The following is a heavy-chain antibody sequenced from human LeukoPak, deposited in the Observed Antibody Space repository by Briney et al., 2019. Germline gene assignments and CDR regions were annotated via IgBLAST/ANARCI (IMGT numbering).Heavy chain of an antibody. D-gene: IGHD3-22*01. J-gene: IGHJ3*02. CDR3: ARDFGGAYDTSGYSPDAFDI. CDR1: GFTFSSYS. Sequence: GGSLRLSCAASGFTFSSYSMNWVRQAPGKGLEWVSSISSSSYIYYADSVKGRFTISRDNAKNSLSLQMNSLRAEDTAVYYCARDFGGAYDTSGYSPDAFDIWGQGTRVTVSS. V-gene: IGHV3-21*01. CDR2: ISSSSYI.